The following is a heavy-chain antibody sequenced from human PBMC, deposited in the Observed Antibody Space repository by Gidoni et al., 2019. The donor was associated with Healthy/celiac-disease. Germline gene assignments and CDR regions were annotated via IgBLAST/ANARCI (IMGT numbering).Heavy chain of an antibody. CDR2: ISGSVGST. J-gene: IGHJ3*02. CDR3: ANHPGGGNSRHAFDI. CDR1: AITFSSYS. D-gene: IGHD2-21*02. Sequence: EVQLLESGGGLVQPGGYLRLSCAASAITFSSYSMSWVRQAPGKGLEWVSAISGSVGSTYYADSVKGRFTISRDNSKNTLYLQMNSLRAEDTAVYYCANHPGGGNSRHAFDIWGQGTMVTVSS. V-gene: IGHV3-23*01.